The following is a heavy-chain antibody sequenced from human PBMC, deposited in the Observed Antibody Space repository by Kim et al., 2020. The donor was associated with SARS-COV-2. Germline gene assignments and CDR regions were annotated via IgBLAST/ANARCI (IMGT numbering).Heavy chain of an antibody. CDR1: GFTFSSYA. Sequence: GRSLRLSCAASGFTFSSYAMHWVRQGPGKGLEWVAVISYDGSNKYYADSVEGRFTISRDTSKKTLYLQMNSLRPEDTAVYYCARGSFYYYDSSGYPGYFQHWGQGTLVTVSS. D-gene: IGHD3-22*01. V-gene: IGHV3-30*14. CDR2: ISYDGSNK. CDR3: ARGSFYYYDSSGYPGYFQH. J-gene: IGHJ1*01.